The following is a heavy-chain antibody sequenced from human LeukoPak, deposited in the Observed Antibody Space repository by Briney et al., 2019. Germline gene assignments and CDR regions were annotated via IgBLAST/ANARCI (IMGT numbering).Heavy chain of an antibody. CDR3: AKAGYINYYAYYHMDV. CDR2: ISGSGGST. Sequence: GGSLRLSCAASGFTFSSYAMSWVRQAPGKGLEWVSSISGSGGSTYYADSVKGRFTISRDNSKSTLYLQMNSLRAGDTALYYCAKAGYINYYAYYHMDVWGKGTTVPSP. J-gene: IGHJ6*03. CDR1: GFTFSSYA. D-gene: IGHD3-9*01. V-gene: IGHV3-23*01.